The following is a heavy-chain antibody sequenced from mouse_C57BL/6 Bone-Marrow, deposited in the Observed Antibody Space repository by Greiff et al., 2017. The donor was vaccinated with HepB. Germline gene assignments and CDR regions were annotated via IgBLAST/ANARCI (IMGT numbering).Heavy chain of an antibody. V-gene: IGHV1-81*01. Sequence: VQLQQSGAELARPGASVKLSCKASGYTFTSYGISWVKQRTGQGLEWIGEIYPRSGNTYYNEKFKGKATLTADKSSSTAYMELRSLTSEDSAVYFCEREDGMITTDYYAMDYWGQGTSVTVSS. CDR1: GYTFTSYG. D-gene: IGHD2-4*01. J-gene: IGHJ4*01. CDR2: IYPRSGNT. CDR3: EREDGMITTDYYAMDY.